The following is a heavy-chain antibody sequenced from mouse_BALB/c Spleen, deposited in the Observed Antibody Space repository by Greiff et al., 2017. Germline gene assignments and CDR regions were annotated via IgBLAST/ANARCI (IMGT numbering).Heavy chain of an antibody. CDR1: GYTFTSYW. J-gene: IGHJ1*01. CDR3: TRYYGSSYWYFDV. V-gene: IGHV1-69*02. Sequence: QGQLQQPGAELVRPGASVKLSCKASGYTFTSYWINWVKQRPGQGLEWIGNIYPSDSYTNYNQKFKDKATLTVDKSSSTAYMQLSSPTSEDSAVYYCTRYYGSSYWYFDVWGAGTTVTVSS. D-gene: IGHD1-1*01. CDR2: IYPSDSYT.